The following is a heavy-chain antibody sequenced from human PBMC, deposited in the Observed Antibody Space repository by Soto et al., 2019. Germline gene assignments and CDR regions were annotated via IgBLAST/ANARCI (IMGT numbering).Heavy chain of an antibody. Sequence: EVQLLESGGGLVQPGGSLRLSCAASGFTFSSYAMSWVRQAPGKGLEWVSAISGSGGSTYYADSVKGRFTISRDNSKNTVYLQMNSMRAEDTAGYYCATLGGSGSTYYYYMDVWGKGTTVTVSS. CDR2: ISGSGGST. J-gene: IGHJ6*03. CDR1: GFTFSSYA. D-gene: IGHD3-10*01. V-gene: IGHV3-23*01. CDR3: ATLGGSGSTYYYYMDV.